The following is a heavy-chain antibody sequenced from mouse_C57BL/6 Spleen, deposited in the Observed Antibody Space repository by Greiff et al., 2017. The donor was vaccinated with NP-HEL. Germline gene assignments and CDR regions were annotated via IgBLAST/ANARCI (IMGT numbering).Heavy chain of an antibody. CDR2: IHPNSGST. CDR3: ARDGVLRSAGFAY. Sequence: QVQLQQPGAELVKPGASVKLSCKASGYTFTSYWMHWVKQRPGQGLEWIGMIHPNSGSTNYNEKFKSKATLTVDKSSSTAYMQLSSLTSEDSAVYYCARDGVLRSAGFAYWGQGTLVTVSA. D-gene: IGHD1-1*01. CDR1: GYTFTSYW. J-gene: IGHJ3*01. V-gene: IGHV1-64*01.